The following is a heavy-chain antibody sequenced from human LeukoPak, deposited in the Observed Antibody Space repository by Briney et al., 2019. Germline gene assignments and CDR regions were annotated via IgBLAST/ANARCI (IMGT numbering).Heavy chain of an antibody. V-gene: IGHV5-51*01. D-gene: IGHD5-18*01. Sequence: GESLKISCKASGYSFTSHWIGWVRQMPGKGLEWMGIIDPSDSETRYTPSFQGPVTISADKSLTTAYLQWNSLKASDTAMYYCARQTAMGRSGDYWGQGTLVTVSS. CDR1: GYSFTSHW. CDR2: IDPSDSET. CDR3: ARQTAMGRSGDY. J-gene: IGHJ1*01.